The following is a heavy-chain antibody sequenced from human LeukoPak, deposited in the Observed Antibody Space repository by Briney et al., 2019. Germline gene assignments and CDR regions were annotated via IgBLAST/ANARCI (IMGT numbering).Heavy chain of an antibody. J-gene: IGHJ5*02. CDR3: ARDLGYCSSTSCHNWLDP. CDR2: INPNSGGT. CDR1: GYTFTGYY. V-gene: IGHV1-2*02. D-gene: IGHD2-2*01. Sequence: ASVKVSCKASGYTFTGYYMHWVRQAPGQGLEWMGWINPNSGGTNYAQKFQGRVTMTRDTSISTAYMELSRLRSDDTAVYYCARDLGYCSSTSCHNWLDPWGQGTLVTVSS.